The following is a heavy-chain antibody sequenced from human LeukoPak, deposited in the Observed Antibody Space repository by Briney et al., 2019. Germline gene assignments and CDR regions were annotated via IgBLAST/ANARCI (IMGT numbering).Heavy chain of an antibody. CDR2: IGGNGLST. D-gene: IGHD4-17*01. J-gene: IGHJ5*02. CDR3: AKDLYGDYGNWFDP. Sequence: GGSLRLSCAASGFIFNLYAMTWVRQAREKGLEWISTIGGNGLSTYYADSVKGRFTISRDNSKNTLYLQMNTLRVEDTAVYYCAKDLYGDYGNWFDPWGQGTLVTVSS. CDR1: GFIFNLYA. V-gene: IGHV3-23*01.